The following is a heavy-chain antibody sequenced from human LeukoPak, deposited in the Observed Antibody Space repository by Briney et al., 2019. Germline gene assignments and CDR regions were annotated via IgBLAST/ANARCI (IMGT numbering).Heavy chain of an antibody. CDR2: INQNRREK. Sequence: GGSLRLSCEVSGLTFSTYWMTWVRQAPGKGLEWVASINQNRREKYYVDSVKGRFTISRDNAKDSLYLQMNSLRDEDTAVYYCARSLGDDWGQGTLVTVSS. V-gene: IGHV3-7*01. CDR1: GLTFSTYW. D-gene: IGHD3-16*01. J-gene: IGHJ4*02. CDR3: ARSLGDD.